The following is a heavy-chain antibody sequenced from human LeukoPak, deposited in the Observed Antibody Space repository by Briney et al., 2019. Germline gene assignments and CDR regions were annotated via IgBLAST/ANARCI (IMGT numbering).Heavy chain of an antibody. CDR2: INHSGST. J-gene: IGHJ4*02. CDR3: ARLLTEKTYYYGSGSYVRSYYFDY. V-gene: IGHV4-34*01. Sequence: SETLSLTCAVYGGSFSGYYWSWIRQPPGKGLEWIGEINHSGSTNYNPSLKSRVTISVDTSKNQFSLKLSSVTAADTAVYYCARLLTEKTYYYGSGSYVRSYYFDYWGQGTLVTVSS. D-gene: IGHD3-10*01. CDR1: GGSFSGYY.